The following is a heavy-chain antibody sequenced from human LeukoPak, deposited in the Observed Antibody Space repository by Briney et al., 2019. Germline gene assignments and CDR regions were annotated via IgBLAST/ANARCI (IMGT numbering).Heavy chain of an antibody. Sequence: PGGSLRLSCAASGFTFDDYGMSWVRQAPGKGLGWVSGINWNGGSTGYADSVKGRFTISRDNAKNSLYLQMNSLRAEDTALYYCARGTTSGYYYYMDVWGKGTTVTVSS. D-gene: IGHD1-7*01. V-gene: IGHV3-20*04. CDR1: GFTFDDYG. J-gene: IGHJ6*03. CDR3: ARGTTSGYYYYMDV. CDR2: INWNGGST.